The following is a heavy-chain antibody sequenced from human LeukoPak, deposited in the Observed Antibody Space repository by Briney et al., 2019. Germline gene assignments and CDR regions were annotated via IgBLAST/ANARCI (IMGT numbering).Heavy chain of an antibody. CDR2: IYPGDSDT. CDR3: ARHPYYDFWSGSNYYYMDV. V-gene: IGHV5-51*01. J-gene: IGHJ6*03. D-gene: IGHD3-3*01. Sequence: GESLKISCKGSGYSFTSYWIGWVRQMPGKGLEWMGIIYPGDSDTRYSPSFQGQVTISADNSISTAYLQWSSLKASDTAMYYCARHPYYDFWSGSNYYYMDVWGKGTTVTVSS. CDR1: GYSFTSYW.